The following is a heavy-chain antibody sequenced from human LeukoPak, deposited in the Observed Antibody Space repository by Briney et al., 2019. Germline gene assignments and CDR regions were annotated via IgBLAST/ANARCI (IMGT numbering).Heavy chain of an antibody. J-gene: IGHJ4*02. Sequence: GESLRLSCAASGFIFSTYAMSWVRQAPGKGLEWVSYISSSSSTIYYADSVKGRFTISRDNAKNSLYLQMNSLRDEDTAVYYCARDGELPHDYWGQGTLVTVSS. V-gene: IGHV3-48*02. CDR2: ISSSSSTI. CDR1: GFIFSTYA. D-gene: IGHD1-26*01. CDR3: ARDGELPHDY.